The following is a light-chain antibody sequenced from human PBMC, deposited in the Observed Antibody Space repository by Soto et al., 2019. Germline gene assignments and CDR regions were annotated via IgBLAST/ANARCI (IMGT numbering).Light chain of an antibody. J-gene: IGKJ1*01. CDR3: QQSYSSPPT. CDR2: AAS. Sequence: IQMTQSPSSLSASVEDRVIITCRASQSISNHLNWYQQKPGKAPKLLIFAASSLQSGVPSRFGGSRSGPDFTLTISSLQPEDFATYYCQQSYSSPPTFGQGTKVDIK. V-gene: IGKV1-39*01. CDR1: QSISNH.